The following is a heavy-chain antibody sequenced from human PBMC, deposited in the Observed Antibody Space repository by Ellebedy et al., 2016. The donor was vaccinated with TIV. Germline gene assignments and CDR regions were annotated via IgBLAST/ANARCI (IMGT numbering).Heavy chain of an antibody. V-gene: IGHV3-23*01. CDR2: FGISGDTT. Sequence: PGGSLRLSCTASGFTFSSYAMSWVRQAPGKGLEWVSGFGISGDTTYYADSVKGRFTISRDNSRNTLSLQMNSLRGDDTAIYYCARGRSGTYIHHAFDYWGQGALVTVSS. CDR1: GFTFSSYA. D-gene: IGHD1-14*01. J-gene: IGHJ4*02. CDR3: ARGRSGTYIHHAFDY.